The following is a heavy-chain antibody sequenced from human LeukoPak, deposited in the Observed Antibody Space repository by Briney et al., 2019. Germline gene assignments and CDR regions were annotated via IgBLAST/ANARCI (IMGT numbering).Heavy chain of an antibody. CDR1: GGSISSSSYY. D-gene: IGHD5-24*01. J-gene: IGHJ4*02. Sequence: SETLSLTCTVSGGSISSSSYYWGWIRQPPGKGLEWIGRIYTSGSTNYNPSLKSRVTISVDTSKNQFSLKLSSVTAADTAMYYCARGRVEMATIDFDCWGQGTLVTVSS. CDR2: IYTSGST. CDR3: ARGRVEMATIDFDC. V-gene: IGHV4-39*07.